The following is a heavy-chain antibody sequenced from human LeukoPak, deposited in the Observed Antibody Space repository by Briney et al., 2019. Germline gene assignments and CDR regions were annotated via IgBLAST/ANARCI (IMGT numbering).Heavy chain of an antibody. Sequence: GGSLRLSCAASGFIFNSHWMHWVRQAPGKGLAWVSRVNSDGRTTSYADSVKGRFTISRDNAKNTLYLQMNSLAVGDTAVYYCVYGVNSGFDYWGQGALVTVSS. CDR2: VNSDGRTT. CDR1: GFIFNSHW. J-gene: IGHJ4*02. V-gene: IGHV3-74*01. D-gene: IGHD2-8*01. CDR3: VYGVNSGFDY.